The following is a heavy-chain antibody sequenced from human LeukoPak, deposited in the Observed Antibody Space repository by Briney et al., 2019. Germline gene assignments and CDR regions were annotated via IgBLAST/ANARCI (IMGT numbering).Heavy chain of an antibody. CDR1: GFIFSSYW. V-gene: IGHV3-30*02. J-gene: IGHJ4*02. CDR3: AKDIGSYYDY. D-gene: IGHD3-10*01. CDR2: IQYDGSKK. Sequence: GGSLRLSCEVSGFIFSSYWMSWVRQAPGKGLEWVTFIQYDGSKKYYADSVKGRFTISRDNSKNTLYLEMNSLRAEDTAVYYCAKDIGSYYDYWGQGILVTVSS.